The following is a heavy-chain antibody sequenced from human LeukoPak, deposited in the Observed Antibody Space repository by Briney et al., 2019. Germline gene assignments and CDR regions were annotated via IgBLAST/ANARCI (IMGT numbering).Heavy chain of an antibody. CDR3: AKLPYFDWLSYFDY. J-gene: IGHJ4*02. Sequence: GGSLRLSCAASGFAFSSYAMSWVRQAPGKGLEWVSAISGSGGSTYYADSVKGRFTISRDNSKNTLYLQMNSLRAEDAAVYYCAKLPYFDWLSYFDYWGQGTLVTVSS. V-gene: IGHV3-23*01. CDR1: GFAFSSYA. CDR2: ISGSGGST. D-gene: IGHD3-9*01.